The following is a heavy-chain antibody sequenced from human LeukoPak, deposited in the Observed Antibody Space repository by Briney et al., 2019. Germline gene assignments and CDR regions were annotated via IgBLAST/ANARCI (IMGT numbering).Heavy chain of an antibody. CDR1: GYSISSGYY. Sequence: SGTLSLTCTVSGYSISSGYYWGWIRQPPGKGLEWIGSIYHSGSTYYNPSLKSRVTISVDTSKNQFSLKLSSVTAADTAVYYCASSITFGGVQPGGSVDYWGQGTLVTVSS. CDR3: ASSITFGGVQPGGSVDY. D-gene: IGHD3-16*01. J-gene: IGHJ4*02. V-gene: IGHV4-38-2*02. CDR2: IYHSGST.